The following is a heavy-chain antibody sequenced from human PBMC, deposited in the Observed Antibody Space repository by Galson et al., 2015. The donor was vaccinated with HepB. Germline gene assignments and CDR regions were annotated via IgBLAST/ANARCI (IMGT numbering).Heavy chain of an antibody. CDR3: ARGTVVSSYCAFDI. CDR2: ISSSSNSI. V-gene: IGHV3-48*02. D-gene: IGHD4-23*01. Sequence: SLRLSCAVSGYNFSSYSMHWVRQAPGNGLEWISHISSSSNSIYYGDSVKGRFTVSRENAKNSLYLQMNSLRDEDTAVFYCARGTVVSSYCAFDIWGQGTKVIVSS. J-gene: IGHJ3*02. CDR1: GYNFSSYS.